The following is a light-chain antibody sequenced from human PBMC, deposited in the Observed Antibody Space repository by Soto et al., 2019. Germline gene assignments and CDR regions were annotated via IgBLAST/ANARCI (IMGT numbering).Light chain of an antibody. V-gene: IGKV1-8*01. CDR1: QGISSY. CDR3: QQYYSYTFT. Sequence: AIRMTQSPSSFSASTGDRVTITCRASQGISSYLAWYQQKPGKAPKLLIYAASTLQSGLPSRFSGSGSGTDFTLTISCLQSEDFATYYCQQYYSYTFTFGPGTKVDIK. CDR2: AAS. J-gene: IGKJ3*01.